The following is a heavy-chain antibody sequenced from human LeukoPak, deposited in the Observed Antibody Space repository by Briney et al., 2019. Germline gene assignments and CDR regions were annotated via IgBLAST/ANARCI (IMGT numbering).Heavy chain of an antibody. Sequence: GESLKISCKGSGYSFTSYWIGWVRQVPGKGLEWMGIIYPGDSDTRYSPSFQGQVTISADKSISTAYLQWSSLKASDTAMYYCARRPADDYYDSSGFDYWGQGTLVTVSS. CDR1: GYSFTSYW. J-gene: IGHJ4*02. CDR2: IYPGDSDT. D-gene: IGHD3-22*01. CDR3: ARRPADDYYDSSGFDY. V-gene: IGHV5-51*01.